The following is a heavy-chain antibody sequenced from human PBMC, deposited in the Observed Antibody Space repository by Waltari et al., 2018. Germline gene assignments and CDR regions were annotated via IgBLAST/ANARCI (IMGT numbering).Heavy chain of an antibody. CDR2: LFYSGST. J-gene: IGHJ4*01. V-gene: IGHV4-39*01. CDR1: GGAIRGSSNY. Sequence: QLQLQESGPGLVKPAETLSPTCTVAGGAIRGSSNYWGWIRRPPGKGLGWIGRLFYSGSTAYNPSLKSRVTISADTSKNQFSLRLSFVTAADTAVYYCAKSGTDYGSGSYYKDWGHGTLVTVSS. CDR3: AKSGTDYGSGSYYKD. D-gene: IGHD3-10*01.